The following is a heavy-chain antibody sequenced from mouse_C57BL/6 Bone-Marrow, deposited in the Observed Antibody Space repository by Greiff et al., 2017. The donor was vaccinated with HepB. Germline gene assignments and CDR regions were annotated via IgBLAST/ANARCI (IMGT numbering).Heavy chain of an antibody. CDR1: GYTFTDYN. Sequence: VQLQQSEPELVKPGASVKIPCKASGYTFTDYNMDWVKQSHGKSLEWIGDINPNNGGTIYNQKFKGKATLTVDKSSSTAYMELRSLTSEDTAVYYCARIWDEGFAYWGQGTLVTVSA. D-gene: IGHD4-1*01. CDR2: INPNNGGT. V-gene: IGHV1-18*01. CDR3: ARIWDEGFAY. J-gene: IGHJ3*01.